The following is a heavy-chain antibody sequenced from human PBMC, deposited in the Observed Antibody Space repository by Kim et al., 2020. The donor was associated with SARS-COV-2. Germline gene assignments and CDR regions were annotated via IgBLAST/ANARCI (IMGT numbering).Heavy chain of an antibody. D-gene: IGHD3-9*01. V-gene: IGHV1-8*01. Sequence: QKIQGRVTMNMDPSITTAYMELSSLRSEDTAVYYCARSVRTISNYDCWGQGTLVTVSS. CDR3: ARSVRTISNYDC. J-gene: IGHJ4*02.